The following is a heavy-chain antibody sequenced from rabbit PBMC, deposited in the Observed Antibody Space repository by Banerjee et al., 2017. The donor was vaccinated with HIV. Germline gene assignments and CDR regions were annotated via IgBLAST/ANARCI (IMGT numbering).Heavy chain of an antibody. CDR2: IYGGSSGWT. D-gene: IGHD1-1*01. CDR1: GFDLSSYYY. Sequence: QEQLEESGGDLVKPGASLTLTCTASGFDLSSYYYMCWVRQAPGKGLEWIACIYGGSSGWTYYASWAKGRFTISKTSSTTVTLQMTSLTVADTATYFCARADATSSGWYLKYFNLWGQGTLVTVS. CDR3: ARADATSSGWYLKYFNL. J-gene: IGHJ4*01. V-gene: IGHV1S45*01.